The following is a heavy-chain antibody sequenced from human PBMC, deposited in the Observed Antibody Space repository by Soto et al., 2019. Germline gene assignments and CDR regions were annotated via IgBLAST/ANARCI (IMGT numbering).Heavy chain of an antibody. J-gene: IGHJ4*02. CDR2: IYWDDDK. CDR3: AHIVVAGLGYYFDY. CDR1: GFSLSSTRMA. Sequence: QITLKESGPTLVKPTQTLTLTCTFSGFSLSSTRMAVGWIRQPPGKALEWLALIYWDDDKRYSPFLKSRLTITKDTYKNQVVLTMSNMYPVDTARYYCAHIVVAGLGYYFDYWGQGTLVTVSS. D-gene: IGHD6-19*01. V-gene: IGHV2-5*02.